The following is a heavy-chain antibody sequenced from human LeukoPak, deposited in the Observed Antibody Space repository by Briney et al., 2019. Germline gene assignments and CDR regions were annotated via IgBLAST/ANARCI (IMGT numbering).Heavy chain of an antibody. CDR2: ISGSGNT. J-gene: IGHJ4*01. D-gene: IGHD5-12*01. CDR1: GFAFSYYA. V-gene: IGHV3-23*01. Sequence: PGGSLRLSCAASGFAFSYYAMSWVRQAPGKGLGWVSGISGSGNTHYTDSVKGRFTISRDNSKSTLDLQMNSLRVEDTALYYCAKDIYSAYDLARAFDFWGQGTLVTVST. CDR3: AKDIYSAYDLARAFDF.